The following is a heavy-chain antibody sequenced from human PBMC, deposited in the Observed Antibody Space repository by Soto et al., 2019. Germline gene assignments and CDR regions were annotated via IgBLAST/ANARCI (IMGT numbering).Heavy chain of an antibody. V-gene: IGHV4-59*08. J-gene: IGHJ5*02. CDR3: ARGGGGYRLDP. D-gene: IGHD3-22*01. Sequence: QVQLQESGPGLVKPSETLSLTCTVSGGSISSYYWSWIRQPPGKGLEWIAYIYYSGSTSYNPSLSSRVTISKGTSKNQISLNLSSVPAADTAVYYCARGGGGYRLDPWGQGTLVTVSS. CDR2: IYYSGST. CDR1: GGSISSYY.